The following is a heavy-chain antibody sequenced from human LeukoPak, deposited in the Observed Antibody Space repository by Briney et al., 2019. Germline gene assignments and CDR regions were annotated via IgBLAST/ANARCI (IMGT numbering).Heavy chain of an antibody. J-gene: IGHJ1*01. D-gene: IGHD2-2*01. CDR2: ISKSGDDT. V-gene: IGHV3-64*01. Sequence: GGSLRLSCAASGFDFSTYAMHRVRLTPGKGLEFVSAISKSGDDTSYGNDVKGRFTISRDNIKNTVDLEMGSLRVDDTGIYYCARIPEYWGQGTVVTVSS. CDR3: ARIPEY. CDR1: GFDFSTYA.